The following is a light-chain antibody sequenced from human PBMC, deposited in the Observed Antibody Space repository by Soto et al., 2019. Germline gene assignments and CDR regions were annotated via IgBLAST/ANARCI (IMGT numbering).Light chain of an antibody. Sequence: IVLTQSPGTLSLSPGERATLSCRASQSVASRHLAWYQQIPGQAPRLLIYDASNRATGIPDRFSGSGSGADFTLTISRLEPEDFAGYYCQQYGSSPRTFGQGTRVEIK. CDR2: DAS. CDR1: QSVASRH. V-gene: IGKV3-20*01. CDR3: QQYGSSPRT. J-gene: IGKJ1*01.